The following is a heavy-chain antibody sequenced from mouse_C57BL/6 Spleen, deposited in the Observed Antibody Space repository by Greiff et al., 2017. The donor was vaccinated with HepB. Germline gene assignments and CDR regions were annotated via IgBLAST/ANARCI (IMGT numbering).Heavy chain of an antibody. J-gene: IGHJ2*01. V-gene: IGHV2-2*01. Sequence: QVHVKQSGPGLVQPSQSLSITCTVSGFSLTSYGVHWVRQSPGKGLEWLGVIWSGGSTDYNAAFISRLSISKDNSKSQVFFKMNSLQADDTAIYYCARALHHYGSSYFDYWGQGTTLTVSS. CDR3: ARALHHYGSSYFDY. CDR2: IWSGGST. D-gene: IGHD1-1*01. CDR1: GFSLTSYG.